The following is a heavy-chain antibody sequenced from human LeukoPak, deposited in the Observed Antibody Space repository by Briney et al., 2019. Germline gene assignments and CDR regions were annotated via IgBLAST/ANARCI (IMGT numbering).Heavy chain of an antibody. CDR2: IYPKSGGT. CDR3: ARAHSPGPLNCFDP. CDR1: GYTFTDYY. J-gene: IGHJ5*02. D-gene: IGHD2-21*01. V-gene: IGHV1-2*02. Sequence: ASVKVSCKASGYTFTDYYVHWVRQAPGQGLEWMGWIYPKSGGTNYAQKFQRRVTMTRDTSISTAYMELSRLKSDDTAVYYCARAHSPGPLNCFDPWGQGTQVTVSS.